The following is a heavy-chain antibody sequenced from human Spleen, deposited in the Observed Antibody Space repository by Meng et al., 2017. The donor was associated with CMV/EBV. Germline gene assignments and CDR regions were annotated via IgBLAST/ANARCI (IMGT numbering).Heavy chain of an antibody. CDR1: RVSMRRSHYW. D-gene: IGHD2-15*01. V-gene: IGHV4-61*05. CDR2: ISPIGTT. CDR3: ATLRGPVRGYGMDV. Sequence: SETLSLTCTVSRVSMRRSHYWWGWVRQPPGKGLEWVGYISPIGTTSYGPSLEGRVTLSIDTSKNEFSLKLTSVTAADTAIYYCATLRGPVRGYGMDVWGQGTTVTVSS. J-gene: IGHJ6*02.